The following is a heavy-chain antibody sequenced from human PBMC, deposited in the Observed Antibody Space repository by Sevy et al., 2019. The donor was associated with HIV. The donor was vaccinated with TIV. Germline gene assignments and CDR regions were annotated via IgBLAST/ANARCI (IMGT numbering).Heavy chain of an antibody. CDR3: ARDLKAVAGFDY. CDR1: GFTFSSYG. V-gene: IGHV3-33*01. Sequence: GGSLRLSCAASGFTFSSYGVHWVRQAPGKGLEWVAVIWYDGSNKYYADSVKGRFTISRDNSKNTLYLQMNSLRAEDTAVYYCARDLKAVAGFDYWGQGTLVTVSS. J-gene: IGHJ4*02. CDR2: IWYDGSNK. D-gene: IGHD6-19*01.